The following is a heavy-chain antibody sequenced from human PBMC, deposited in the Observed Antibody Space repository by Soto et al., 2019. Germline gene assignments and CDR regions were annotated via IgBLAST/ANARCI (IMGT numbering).Heavy chain of an antibody. CDR1: GDSVSSDNCY. V-gene: IGHV4-61*03. J-gene: IGHJ4*02. D-gene: IGHD5-18*01. CDR2: VYSSGRT. Sequence: SETLSLTCTVSGDSVSSDNCYWTWIRQPPGKGLEWIGYVYSSGRTNYNPSLKSRVTISLDTSSNHFSLKLTSVTAADTAVYYCARDIRGYSRAFDYWGQGTLVTVSS. CDR3: ARDIRGYSRAFDY.